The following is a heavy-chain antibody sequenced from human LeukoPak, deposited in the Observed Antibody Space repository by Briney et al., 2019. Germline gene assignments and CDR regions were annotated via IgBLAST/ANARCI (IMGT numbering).Heavy chain of an antibody. D-gene: IGHD1-26*01. Sequence: SETLSLTCTVSGGSVSSSFYYWGWIRQPPGKGLEWIGIMYFSGSTHYNPSLKSRVTISVDTSKNQFSLKLTSVTAADTAVYYCANAASYSVDYCGQGTLVNVSS. V-gene: IGHV4-39*01. J-gene: IGHJ4*02. CDR2: MYFSGST. CDR1: GGSVSSSFYY. CDR3: ANAASYSVDY.